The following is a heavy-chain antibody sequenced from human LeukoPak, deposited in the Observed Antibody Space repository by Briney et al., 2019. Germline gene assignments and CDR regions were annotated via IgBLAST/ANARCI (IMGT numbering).Heavy chain of an antibody. CDR1: RGPIDSFY. D-gene: IGHD6-19*01. V-gene: IGHV4-59*01. CDR2: IYHSGIA. CDR3: AAAVAAFDY. J-gene: IGHJ4*01. Sequence: SETLSLTCSVSRGPIDSFYWTWIRQPPGKGLEWIGYIYHSGIASYNPSLKSRVTMSVDKSKKQFSLNLTSVTAADAAMYYCAAAVAAFDYWGHGILVTVSS.